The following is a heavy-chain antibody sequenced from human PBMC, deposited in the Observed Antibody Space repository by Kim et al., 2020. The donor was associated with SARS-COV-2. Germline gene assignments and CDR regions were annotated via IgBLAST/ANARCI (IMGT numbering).Heavy chain of an antibody. D-gene: IGHD6-19*01. J-gene: IGHJ3*01. CDR1: GFTFSSYA. CDR2: IRRSGGST. Sequence: GGSLRLSCAASGFTFSSYAMSWVRQAPGKGLEWVSDIRRSGGSTYYADSVKGRFTISRDNSKNTLYLQMNSLRAEDTAVYYCAKDQGSDWQSWGQGTMGTVSS. CDR3: AKDQGSDWQS. V-gene: IGHV3-23*01.